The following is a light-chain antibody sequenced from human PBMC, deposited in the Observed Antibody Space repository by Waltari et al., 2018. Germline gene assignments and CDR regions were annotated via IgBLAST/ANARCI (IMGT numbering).Light chain of an antibody. CDR1: SSDVVGYNY. CDR2: DVS. V-gene: IGLV2-23*02. J-gene: IGLJ2*01. CDR3: CSYAGSRIHVL. Sequence: QSALTQPASVSGSPGQSITISCTGTSSDVVGYNYVSWYQQYPGKAPKLMIYDVSKRPSGVSNRFSGSKSGNTASLTISGLQAEDEADYYCCSYAGSRIHVLFGGGTKLTVL.